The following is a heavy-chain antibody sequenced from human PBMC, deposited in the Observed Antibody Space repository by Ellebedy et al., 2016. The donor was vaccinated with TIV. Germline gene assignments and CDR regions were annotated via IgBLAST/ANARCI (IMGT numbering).Heavy chain of an antibody. CDR3: ARPSLSSGSYWDH. J-gene: IGHJ4*02. V-gene: IGHV3-7*01. CDR1: GFSFSSYW. D-gene: IGHD3-10*01. Sequence: GESLKISCAASGFSFSSYWMSWVRQAPGKGPEWVANIDQAGYELRYVDSVKGRFTISRDNAKNLLYLEIHSLRAEDTALYYCARPSLSSGSYWDHWGQGSLVTVSS. CDR2: IDQAGYEL.